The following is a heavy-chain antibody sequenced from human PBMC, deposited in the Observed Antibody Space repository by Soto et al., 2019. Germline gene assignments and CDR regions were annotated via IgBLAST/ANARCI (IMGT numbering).Heavy chain of an antibody. CDR3: ASPTREWLPPARDYYYGMDV. J-gene: IGHJ6*02. CDR1: GGTFSSYA. Sequence: QVQLVQSGAEVKKPGSSVKVSCKASGGTFSSYAISWVRQAPGQGLEWMGGFIPIFGTANYAQKFQGRVTLTADKSTSTAYMELSSLRSEDTAVYYCASPTREWLPPARDYYYGMDVWGQGTTVTVSS. V-gene: IGHV1-69*06. CDR2: FIPIFGTA. D-gene: IGHD3-3*01.